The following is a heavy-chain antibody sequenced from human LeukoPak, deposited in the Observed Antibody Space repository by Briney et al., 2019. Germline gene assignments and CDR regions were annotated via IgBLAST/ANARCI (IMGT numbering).Heavy chain of an antibody. J-gene: IGHJ4*02. CDR3: ARQVVAVAGTGYFDY. CDR2: IYYSGST. D-gene: IGHD6-19*01. Sequence: GSLRLSCAASGFTFSTFYMAWVRQPPGKGLEWIGSIYYSGSTYYNASLKSRGTISVDTSKNQFSLKLNSVTAADTAVYFCARQVVAVAGTGYFDYWGQGTLVTVSS. CDR1: GFTFSTFY. V-gene: IGHV4-39*01.